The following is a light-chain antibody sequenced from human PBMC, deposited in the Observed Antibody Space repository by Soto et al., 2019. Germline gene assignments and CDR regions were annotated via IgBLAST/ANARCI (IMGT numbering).Light chain of an antibody. V-gene: IGKV3-15*01. CDR3: LQYNRWPWT. CDR2: AAS. J-gene: IGKJ1*01. Sequence: EIVMTQSPATLSVSPGERATLSCRASQNVGNSLVWYQQKPSQPPRLLIYAASTRAAGIPVRFSGGGSGTEFTLTISSLQSEDFAVFYCLQYNRWPWTFGQGTKVQIK. CDR1: QNVGNS.